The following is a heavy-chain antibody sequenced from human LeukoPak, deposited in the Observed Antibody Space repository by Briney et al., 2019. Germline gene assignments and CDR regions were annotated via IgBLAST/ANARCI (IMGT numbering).Heavy chain of an antibody. CDR3: ARATYCSSTSCDYSYYYYGMDV. D-gene: IGHD2-2*01. CDR2: INPSGGST. J-gene: IGHJ6*02. Sequence: ASVKVSCKASGYSFISYYMHWVRQAPGQGLEWMGIINPSGGSTSYAQKFQGRVTITADESTSTAYMELSSLRSEDTAVYYCARATYCSSTSCDYSYYYYGMDVWGQGTTVTVSS. V-gene: IGHV1-46*01. CDR1: GYSFISYY.